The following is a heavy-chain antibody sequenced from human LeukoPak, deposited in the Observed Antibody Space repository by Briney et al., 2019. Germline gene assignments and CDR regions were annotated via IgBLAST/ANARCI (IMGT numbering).Heavy chain of an antibody. J-gene: IGHJ4*02. D-gene: IGHD1-26*01. CDR2: ITGSGGST. CDR3: ASHPASETYFAVFDY. V-gene: IGHV3-23*01. Sequence: PGGSLRLSCVASGLSFSSHAMTWVRQTPGKGLEWVSGITGSGGSTYHAESVKGRYTISRDNSKNTLYLQMNNLRAEDTALYYCASHPASETYFAVFDYWGQGTLVTVSS. CDR1: GLSFSSHA.